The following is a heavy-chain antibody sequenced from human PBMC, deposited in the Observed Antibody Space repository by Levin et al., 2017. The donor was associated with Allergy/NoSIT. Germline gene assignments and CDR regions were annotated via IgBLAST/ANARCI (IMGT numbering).Heavy chain of an antibody. CDR3: ARDRPYGYGMDV. D-gene: IGHD4-17*01. V-gene: IGHV3-53*01. Sequence: GGSLRLSCAVSGFTVSSDYMSWVRQAPGKGLEWVSIIYSDGRTYYADSVKGRFSTSRDNSKNTLYLQMNSLRAEDTAVYYCARDRPYGYGMDVWGQGTTVTVSS. J-gene: IGHJ6*02. CDR2: IYSDGRT. CDR1: GFTVSSDY.